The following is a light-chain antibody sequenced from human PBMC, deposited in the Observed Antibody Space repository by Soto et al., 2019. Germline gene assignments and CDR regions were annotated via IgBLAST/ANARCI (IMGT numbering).Light chain of an antibody. CDR3: QVWDISTAVV. J-gene: IGLJ2*01. Sequence: SYELTQPLSVSGSLGQTSSITCGGTNIGLKNVHWYQQRPGQAPVVVIYRDYHRPAGIPERFSGSNSGNTATLTISRAQAGDEADYSCQVWDISTAVVFGGGTKLTVL. V-gene: IGLV3-9*01. CDR2: RDY. CDR1: NIGLKN.